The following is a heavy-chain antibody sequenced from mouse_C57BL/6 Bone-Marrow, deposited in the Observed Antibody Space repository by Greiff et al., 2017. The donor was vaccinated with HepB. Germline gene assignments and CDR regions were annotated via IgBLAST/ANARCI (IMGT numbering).Heavy chain of an antibody. Sequence: VQLKESGPGLVKPSQTVFLTCTVTGISITTGNYRWSWIRQFPGNKLEWIGYIYYSGTITYNPSLTSRTTITRDTPKNQFFLEMNSLTAEDTATYYCARAGDGYAYFDYWGLGTTLTVSS. CDR2: IYYSGTI. CDR1: GISITTGNYR. V-gene: IGHV3-5*01. D-gene: IGHD2-2*01. CDR3: ARAGDGYAYFDY. J-gene: IGHJ2*01.